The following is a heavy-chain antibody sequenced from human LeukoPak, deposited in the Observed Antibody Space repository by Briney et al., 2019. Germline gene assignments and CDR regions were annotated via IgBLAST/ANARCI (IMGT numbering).Heavy chain of an antibody. J-gene: IGHJ4*02. CDR2: ISSSSSYI. V-gene: IGHV3-21*01. CDR3: ARLEQQLVFH. Sequence: PGGSLRLSCAASGFTFSSYSMNWVRRAPGKGLEWVSSISSSSSYIYYADSVKGRFTISRDNAKNSLYLQMNSLRAEDTAVYYCARLEQQLVFHWGQGTLVTVSS. CDR1: GFTFSSYS. D-gene: IGHD6-13*01.